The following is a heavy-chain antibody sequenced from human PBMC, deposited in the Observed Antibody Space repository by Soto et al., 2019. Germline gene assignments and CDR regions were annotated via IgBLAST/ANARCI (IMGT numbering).Heavy chain of an antibody. J-gene: IGHJ4*02. V-gene: IGHV2-5*02. CDR2: IYWDDDK. Sequence: SGPTLVNPTQTLTLTCTFSGFSLSTSGVGVGWIRQPPGKALEWLALIYWDDDKRYSPSLKSRLTITKDTSKNQVVLTMTNVDPEDTGTYFCAHRRIGVSQWNYGDFDYWGQGIQVTVS. CDR1: GFSLSTSGVG. CDR3: AHRRIGVSQWNYGDFDY. D-gene: IGHD1-7*01.